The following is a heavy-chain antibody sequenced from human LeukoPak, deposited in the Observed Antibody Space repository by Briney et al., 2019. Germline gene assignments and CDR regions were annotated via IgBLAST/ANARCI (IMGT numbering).Heavy chain of an antibody. CDR3: AKEMYSSSWSDFDY. CDR2: INSDESIT. CDR1: GFTFSSSW. J-gene: IGHJ4*02. D-gene: IGHD6-13*01. Sequence: GGSLRLSCAASGFTFSSSWMYWVRQAPGKGLVWVSRINSDESITTYADSVKGRFTISRDNSKNTLYLQMNSLRAEDTAVYYCAKEMYSSSWSDFDYWGQGTLVTVSS. V-gene: IGHV3-74*01.